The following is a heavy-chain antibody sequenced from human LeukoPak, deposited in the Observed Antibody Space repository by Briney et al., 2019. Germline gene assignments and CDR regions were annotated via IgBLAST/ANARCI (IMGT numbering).Heavy chain of an antibody. D-gene: IGHD3-10*01. Sequence: PSETLSLTCTVSGDSISSDYWSWIRQPAGKGLEWIGRMYTTWTTNYNPSLKSRVTMSLDTSKNQFSLKLSSVTAADTAVYYCARSPMGLSSLFDSWGQGTLVTVSS. CDR1: GDSISSDY. V-gene: IGHV4-4*07. J-gene: IGHJ4*02. CDR2: MYTTWTT. CDR3: ARSPMGLSSLFDS.